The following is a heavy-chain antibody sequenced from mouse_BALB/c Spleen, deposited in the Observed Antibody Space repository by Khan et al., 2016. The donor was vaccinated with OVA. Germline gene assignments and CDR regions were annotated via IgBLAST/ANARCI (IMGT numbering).Heavy chain of an antibody. Sequence: EVQLQEPGPGLVKPSQSLSLTCIVTGYSITSDYAWHWIRQFPGNKLEWMGSINYSGTTSKQPPLKSRNSLTPDTSKNQFFLQLKSVTTEDAATYYCVRGRAYWGQGTLVTVSA. J-gene: IGHJ3*01. V-gene: IGHV3-2*02. CDR1: GYSITSDYA. CDR3: VRGRAY. CDR2: INYSGTT.